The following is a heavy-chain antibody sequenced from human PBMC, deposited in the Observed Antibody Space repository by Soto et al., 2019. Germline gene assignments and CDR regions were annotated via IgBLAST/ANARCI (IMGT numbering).Heavy chain of an antibody. D-gene: IGHD3-3*01. V-gene: IGHV1-46*03. CDR3: ARAGSGYNDYYYYLTAV. Sequence: ASVKVYSKASGYTFASYYMHWVPQSPGQGLEWMGIINPSGGSTSYTQKFQGRVTMTRDTSTSTVYMELSSLRSEGTAVYYCARAGSGYNDYYYYLTAVWGKGTTVTVSS. CDR1: GYTFASYY. J-gene: IGHJ6*03. CDR2: INPSGGST.